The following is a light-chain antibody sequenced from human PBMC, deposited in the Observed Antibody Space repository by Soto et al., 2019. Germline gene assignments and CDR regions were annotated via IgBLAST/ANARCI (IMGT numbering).Light chain of an antibody. CDR2: SAN. CDR1: TGAVTNDNY. J-gene: IGLJ2*01. CDR3: LLYFGGAQV. V-gene: IGLV7-43*01. Sequence: QSVVTQEPSLTVSPGGTVTLTCASSTGAVTNDNYPNWLQQKPGQAPRGLIYSANNRHSWTPARFSGSLLGGKAALTLSGVQPEDEGNYYCLLYFGGAQVFGGGTKLTVL.